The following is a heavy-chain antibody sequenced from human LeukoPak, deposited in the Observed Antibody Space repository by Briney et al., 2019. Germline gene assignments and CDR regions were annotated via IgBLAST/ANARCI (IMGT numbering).Heavy chain of an antibody. CDR1: GFTFSSYW. V-gene: IGHV3-7*01. D-gene: IGHD3-3*01. CDR3: AKTKGDYDFWSGYTPYFFGY. CDR2: IKQDGSEK. J-gene: IGHJ4*02. Sequence: GGSLRLSCAASGFTFSSYWMSWVRQAPGKGLEWVANIKQDGSEKYYVDSVKGRFTISRDSARNSLYLQMNSLRAKDTAVYYCAKTKGDYDFWSGYTPYFFGYWGQGTLVTVSS.